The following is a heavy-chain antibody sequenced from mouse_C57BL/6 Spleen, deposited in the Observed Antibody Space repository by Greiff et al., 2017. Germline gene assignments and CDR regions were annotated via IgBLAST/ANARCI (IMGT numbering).Heavy chain of an antibody. V-gene: IGHV1-26*01. J-gene: IGHJ2*01. CDR3: ASRYYYVSRGFDY. Sequence: EVQLQQSGPELVKPGASVKISCKASGYTFTDYYMNWVKQSHGKSLEWIGDINPNNGGTSYNQKFKGKATLTVDKSSSTAYMELRSLTSEDSAVYYCASRYYYVSRGFDYWGQGTTLTVSS. CDR1: GYTFTDYY. CDR2: INPNNGGT. D-gene: IGHD1-1*01.